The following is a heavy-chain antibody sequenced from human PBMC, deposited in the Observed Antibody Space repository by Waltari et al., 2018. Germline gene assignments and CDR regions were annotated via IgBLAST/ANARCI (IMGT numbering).Heavy chain of an antibody. CDR2: IYTSGST. V-gene: IGHV4-61*02. D-gene: IGHD6-6*01. J-gene: IGHJ4*02. Sequence: QVQLQESGPGLVKPSQTLSLTCTVSGGSISSGSYYWSWIRQPAGKGLEWIGRIYTSGSTNYTPSLKSRVTISVDTSKNQFSLKLSSVTAADTAVYYCARAGAAPPSDPVWGQGTLVTVSS. CDR3: ARAGAAPPSDPV. CDR1: GGSISSGSYY.